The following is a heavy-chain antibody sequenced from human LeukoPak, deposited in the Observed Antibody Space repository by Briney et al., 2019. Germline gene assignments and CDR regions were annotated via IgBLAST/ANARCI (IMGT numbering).Heavy chain of an antibody. CDR2: IYYSGST. J-gene: IGHJ4*02. D-gene: IGHD3-3*01. CDR1: GGSISSSSYY. V-gene: IGHV4-39*01. Sequence: SETLSLTCTVSGGSISSSSYYWGWIRQPPGKGPEWIGSIYYSGSTYYNPSLKSRVTISVDTSKNQFSLKLSSVTAADTAVYYCARGLKYYDFWSGYYTKGYYFDYWGQGTLVTVSS. CDR3: ARGLKYYDFWSGYYTKGYYFDY.